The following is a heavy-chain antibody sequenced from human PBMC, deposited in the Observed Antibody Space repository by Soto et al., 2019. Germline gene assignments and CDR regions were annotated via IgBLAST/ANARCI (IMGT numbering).Heavy chain of an antibody. CDR2: INHSGIT. V-gene: IGHV4-34*01. D-gene: IGHD2-8*01. Sequence: PSETLSLTCAVYGGSFSGYYCSWIRQPPGKGLEWIAEINHSGITNYNPYLKSRVTISVETSKNQFSLKLSSVTAADTAVYYCASPGVYYGMDVWGQGTTVTVCS. J-gene: IGHJ6*02. CDR1: GGSFSGYY. CDR3: ASPGVYYGMDV.